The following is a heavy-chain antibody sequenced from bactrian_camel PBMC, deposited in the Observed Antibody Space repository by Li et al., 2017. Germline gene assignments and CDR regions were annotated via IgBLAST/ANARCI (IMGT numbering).Heavy chain of an antibody. Sequence: HVQLVESGGGSVQPGRSLRLSCLASGDSSRFNCASWFRQTSGKEREGVAIIDSVGSTNYADSSKGRFTISRDNANNTVNLMMNSLKPEDTAMCYCAANFGPHCSGPYLARRANYLGQGTQVTVS. V-gene: IGHV3S53*01. CDR1: GDSSRFNC. J-gene: IGHJ4*01. D-gene: IGHD2*01. CDR2: IDSVGST.